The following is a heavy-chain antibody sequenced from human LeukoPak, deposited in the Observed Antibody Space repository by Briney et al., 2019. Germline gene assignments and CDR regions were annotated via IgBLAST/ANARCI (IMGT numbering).Heavy chain of an antibody. CDR1: GYTFTGYY. CDR2: ISAYNGNT. CDR3: ARGSGSCYTFDY. J-gene: IGHJ4*02. Sequence: ASVKVSCKASGYTFTGYYMHWVRQAPGQGLEWMGWISAYNGNTNYAQKLQGRVTMTTDTSTSTAYMELRSLRSDDTAVYYCARGSGSCYTFDYWGQGTLVTVCS. D-gene: IGHD1-26*01. V-gene: IGHV1-18*04.